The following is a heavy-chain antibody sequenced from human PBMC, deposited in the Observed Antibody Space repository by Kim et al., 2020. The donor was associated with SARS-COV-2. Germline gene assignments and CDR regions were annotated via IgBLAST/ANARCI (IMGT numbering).Heavy chain of an antibody. D-gene: IGHD5-18*01. V-gene: IGHV1-69*13. Sequence: SVKVSCKASGCTFSSYAISWVRQVPGQGLEWMGGIIPIFGTANYAQKFQGRVTITADESTSTAYMELSSLRSEDTAVYYCARARTAMDPNWFDPWGQGTLVTVSS. J-gene: IGHJ5*02. CDR2: IIPIFGTA. CDR1: GCTFSSYA. CDR3: ARARTAMDPNWFDP.